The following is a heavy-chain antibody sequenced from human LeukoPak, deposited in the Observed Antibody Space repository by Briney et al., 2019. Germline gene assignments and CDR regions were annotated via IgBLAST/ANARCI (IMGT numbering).Heavy chain of an antibody. V-gene: IGHV3-23*01. CDR1: GFTFSSYA. D-gene: IGHD3-10*01. J-gene: IGHJ4*02. CDR3: ATYGSGSPEWDS. CDR2: ISGSGGST. Sequence: GGSLRLSCAASGFTFSSYAMSWVRQAPGKGLEWVSAISGSGGSTYYADSVKGRFTISRDNSKNTLYLQMNSLRAEDTAVYYCATYGSGSPEWDSWGQGTLVTVSS.